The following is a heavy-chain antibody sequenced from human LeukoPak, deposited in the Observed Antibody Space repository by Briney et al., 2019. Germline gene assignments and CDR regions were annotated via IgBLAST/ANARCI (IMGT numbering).Heavy chain of an antibody. D-gene: IGHD1-26*01. CDR1: GGTFSSYA. Sequence: GSSVKVSCKASGGTFSSYAISWVRQATGQGLEWMGWMNPNSGNTGYAQKFQGRVTMTRNTSISTAYMELSSLRSEDAAVYYCARDSGSGNNDYWGQGTLVTVSS. V-gene: IGHV1-8*02. J-gene: IGHJ4*02. CDR2: MNPNSGNT. CDR3: ARDSGSGNNDY.